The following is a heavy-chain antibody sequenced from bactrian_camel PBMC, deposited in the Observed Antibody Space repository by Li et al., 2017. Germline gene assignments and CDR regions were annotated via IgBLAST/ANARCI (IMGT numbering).Heavy chain of an antibody. CDR3: AAKNSWDPCGGPSLAATSYKR. J-gene: IGHJ4*01. CDR1: KYLYLTDC. D-gene: IGHD4*01. Sequence: VQLVESGGGSVQAGGSLRLSCAYSKYLYLTDCMGWVRQAPGGEQEGVAGLDADGTTYYLDSVKGRFTISKDNAKQTLYLYMNSLKPEDTAMYYCAAKNSWDPCGGPSLAATSYKRWGQGTQVTVS. CDR2: LDADGTT. V-gene: IGHV3S6*01.